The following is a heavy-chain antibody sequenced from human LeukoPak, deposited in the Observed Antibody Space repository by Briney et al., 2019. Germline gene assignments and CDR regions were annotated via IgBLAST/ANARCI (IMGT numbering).Heavy chain of an antibody. CDR1: GGSFSGYY. CDR2: INHSGST. J-gene: IGHJ4*02. D-gene: IGHD3-10*01. Sequence: SETLSLTCAVYGGSFSGYYWSWIRQPPGKGLEWIGEINHSGSTNYNPSLKSRVTISVDTSKNQFSLKLSSVTAADTAVYYCARSSRYYGSGSYYRPYYFDYWGQGTLVTVSS. V-gene: IGHV4-34*01. CDR3: ARSSRYYGSGSYYRPYYFDY.